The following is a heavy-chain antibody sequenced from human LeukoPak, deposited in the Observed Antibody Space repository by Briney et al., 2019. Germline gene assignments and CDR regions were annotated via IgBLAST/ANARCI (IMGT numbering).Heavy chain of an antibody. CDR3: ARRKSWNQYYFDY. CDR2: IYYSGST. CDR1: GGSISSHY. D-gene: IGHD1-1*01. J-gene: IGHJ4*02. Sequence: SETLSLTCTVSGGSISSHYWSWIRQPPGKGLEWIGYIYYSGSTNYNPSLKSRVTISVDTSKNQFPLKLSSVTAADTAVYYCARRKSWNQYYFDYWGQGTLVTVSS. V-gene: IGHV4-59*11.